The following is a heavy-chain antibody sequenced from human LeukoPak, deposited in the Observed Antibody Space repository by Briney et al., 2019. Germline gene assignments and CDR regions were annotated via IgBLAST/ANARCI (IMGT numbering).Heavy chain of an antibody. CDR2: IKQDGSEK. CDR1: GFTFSSYG. CDR3: AGGSVWIFDH. V-gene: IGHV3-7*01. Sequence: PGGSLRLSCAASGFTFSSYGMHWVRQAPGKGLEWVATIKQDGSEKSYVDSVKGRFTISRDNGKNSLYLQMNSLRAEDTAVYYCAGGSVWIFDHWGQGALVSVSS. D-gene: IGHD6-19*01. J-gene: IGHJ4*02.